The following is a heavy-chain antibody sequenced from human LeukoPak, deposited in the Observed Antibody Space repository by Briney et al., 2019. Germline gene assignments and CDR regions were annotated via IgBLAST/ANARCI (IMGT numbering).Heavy chain of an antibody. CDR3: ARVPAYYDILTGYSTDWYFDL. D-gene: IGHD3-9*01. J-gene: IGHJ2*01. CDR2: IYYSGST. V-gene: IGHV4-59*01. CDR1: GGSISSYY. Sequence: SETLSLTCTVSGGSISSYYWSWIRQPPGKGLEWIGYIYYSGSTNYNPSLKSRVTISVDTSKNQFSLKLSSVTAADTAVYCCARVPAYYDILTGYSTDWYFDLWGRGTLVTVSS.